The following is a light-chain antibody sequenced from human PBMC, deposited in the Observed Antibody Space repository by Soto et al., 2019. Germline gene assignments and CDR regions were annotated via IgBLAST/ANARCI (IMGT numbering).Light chain of an antibody. CDR1: QSVSIL. CDR3: QQYGSSGT. Sequence: EIVMTQSPATLSVSPGERATLSCRASQSVSILLAWYQQKPGQAPRLLIYGASNRATGTPDRFSGSGSGTDFTLTISRLEPEDFAVYYCQQYGSSGTFGQGTKVDIK. J-gene: IGKJ1*01. CDR2: GAS. V-gene: IGKV3-20*01.